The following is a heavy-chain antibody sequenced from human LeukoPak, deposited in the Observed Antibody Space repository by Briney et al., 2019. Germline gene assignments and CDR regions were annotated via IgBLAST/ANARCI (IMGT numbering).Heavy chain of an antibody. D-gene: IGHD3-9*01. V-gene: IGHV3-30*02. Sequence: PGGSLRLSCAASGFTFSSYGMHWVRQAPGKGLEWVAFIRYDGSNKYYADSVKGRFTISRDNSKNTLYLQMNSLRAEDTAVYYCAKDFQYYDILTGYYLDYWGRGTLVTVSS. CDR3: AKDFQYYDILTGYYLDY. CDR1: GFTFSSYG. J-gene: IGHJ4*02. CDR2: IRYDGSNK.